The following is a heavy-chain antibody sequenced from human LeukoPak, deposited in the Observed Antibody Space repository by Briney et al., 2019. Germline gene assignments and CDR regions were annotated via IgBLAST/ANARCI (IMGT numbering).Heavy chain of an antibody. D-gene: IGHD6-19*01. CDR2: ISTSSSYI. CDR3: ARGGVYSSGWYVDY. V-gene: IGHV3-21*01. J-gene: IGHJ4*02. Sequence: WVRQAPGKGLEWVSFISTSSSYIYYADSVKGRFTISRDNAKNSLYLQMNSLRAEDTAVYYCARGGVYSSGWYVDYWGQGTLVTVSS.